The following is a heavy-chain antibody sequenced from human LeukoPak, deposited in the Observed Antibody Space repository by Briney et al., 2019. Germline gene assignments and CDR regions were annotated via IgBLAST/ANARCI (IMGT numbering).Heavy chain of an antibody. V-gene: IGHV3-15*01. CDR1: GFTFSDAW. CDR2: IKSKADGGTT. D-gene: IGHD4-11*01. J-gene: IGHJ4*02. Sequence: GGSLRLSCAASGFTFSDAWMSWVRQAPGEGLEWVGRIKSKADGGTTDYAAPVKGRSTISRDDSKSTLYLQMNSLKSEDTAVYYCSSYRDWGQGTRVTVSS. CDR3: SSYRD.